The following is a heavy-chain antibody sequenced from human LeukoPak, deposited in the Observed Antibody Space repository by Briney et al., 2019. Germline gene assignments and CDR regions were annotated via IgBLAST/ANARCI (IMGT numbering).Heavy chain of an antibody. Sequence: SGGSLRLSCSASGFTFSSYAMHWVRQAPGKGLEYVSAISSNGGSTYYADSVKGRFTISRDDSKNTLFLQVNSLRPEDAAVYYCARKRGRDDQGYFDYWGQGTLVTVSS. V-gene: IGHV3-64*04. D-gene: IGHD5-24*01. J-gene: IGHJ4*02. CDR1: GFTFSSYA. CDR2: ISSNGGST. CDR3: ARKRGRDDQGYFDY.